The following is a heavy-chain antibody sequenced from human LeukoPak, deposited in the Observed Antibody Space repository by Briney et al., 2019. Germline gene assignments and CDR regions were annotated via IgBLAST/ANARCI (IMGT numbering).Heavy chain of an antibody. Sequence: GRSLRLSCAASGFTFSIYGMQWVRQAPGKGLEWVAVIWYDGTEKYYADSVKGRFTISRDNSKNMVYPQMNSLRAEDTAVYYCARDRNSFDHWGQGTLVTVSS. CDR1: GFTFSIYG. V-gene: IGHV3-33*01. D-gene: IGHD1-14*01. CDR3: ARDRNSFDH. CDR2: IWYDGTEK. J-gene: IGHJ4*02.